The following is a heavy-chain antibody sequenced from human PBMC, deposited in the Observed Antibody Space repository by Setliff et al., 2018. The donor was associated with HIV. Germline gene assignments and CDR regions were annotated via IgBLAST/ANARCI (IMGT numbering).Heavy chain of an antibody. D-gene: IGHD1-1*01. J-gene: IGHJ4*02. CDR3: TTAGHGSLDFDY. CDR2: IKSEADGGTE. CDR1: GFFFKNAW. V-gene: IGHV3-15*01. Sequence: GGSLRLSCAASGFFFKNAWMSWVRQAPGKGLEWIGRIKSEADGGTEESTAFLKGRFTISRDDSKNTLFLQMNSLKVEDTALYYCTTAGHGSLDFDYWGQGTRVTVSS.